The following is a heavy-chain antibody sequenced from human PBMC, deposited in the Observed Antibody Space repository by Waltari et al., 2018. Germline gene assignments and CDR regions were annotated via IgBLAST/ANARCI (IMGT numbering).Heavy chain of an antibody. CDR1: GYTFTGYY. V-gene: IGHV1-2*02. Sequence: QVQLVQSGAEVKKPGASVKVPCKASGYTFTGYYIHWVRPAPGQGLEWMGWISPNSGDTNYAQKFQDRVTMTRDTSTTTAYMELSRLTSDDTAVFYCARGDFRLSYYYMDVWGKGTTVTVSS. J-gene: IGHJ6*03. CDR2: ISPNSGDT. CDR3: ARGDFRLSYYYMDV. D-gene: IGHD3-3*01.